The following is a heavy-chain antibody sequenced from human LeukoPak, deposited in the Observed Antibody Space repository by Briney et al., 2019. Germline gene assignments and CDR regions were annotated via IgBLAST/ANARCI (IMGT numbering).Heavy chain of an antibody. J-gene: IGHJ4*02. D-gene: IGHD7-27*01. CDR1: GASISSGRYY. V-gene: IGHV4-39*01. CDR3: ARIPPADTDENWD. Sequence: KSSETLSLTCSVSGASISSGRYYWGWIRQPPGERLEWIGNIYYSGYTSYKPSLKSRVTISADTSRNQFYLKLISSTAAATAVYYCARIPPADTDENWDWGQGTLVSVSS. CDR2: IYYSGYT.